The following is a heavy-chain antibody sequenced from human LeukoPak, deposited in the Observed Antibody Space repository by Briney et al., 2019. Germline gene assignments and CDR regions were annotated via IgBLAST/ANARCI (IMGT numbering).Heavy chain of an antibody. CDR2: IYYSGST. D-gene: IGHD3-22*01. CDR3: ARRLNYYDSSGYYRYDAFDI. Sequence: PSETLSLTCTVSGGSTNSYYWSWIRQPPGKGLEWIGYIYYSGSTNYNPSLKSRVTISVDTSKNQFSLKLSSVTAADTAVYYCARRLNYYDSSGYYRYDAFDIWGQGTMVTVSS. J-gene: IGHJ3*02. CDR1: GGSTNSYY. V-gene: IGHV4-59*08.